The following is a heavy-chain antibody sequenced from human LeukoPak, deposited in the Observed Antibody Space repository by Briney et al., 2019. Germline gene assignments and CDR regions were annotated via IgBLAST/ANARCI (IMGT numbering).Heavy chain of an antibody. J-gene: IGHJ4*02. Sequence: GGSLRLSCAASGFTFSSYDMHWVRQAPGKGLEWVSEINGSGGTTKYPDSVEGRFTISRDNSKNTLYLQMNSLRAEDTAVYYCAKRPAGYYTFDYWGQGTLVTVSS. CDR3: AKRPAGYYTFDY. D-gene: IGHD3/OR15-3a*01. CDR2: INGSGGTT. V-gene: IGHV3-23*01. CDR1: GFTFSSYD.